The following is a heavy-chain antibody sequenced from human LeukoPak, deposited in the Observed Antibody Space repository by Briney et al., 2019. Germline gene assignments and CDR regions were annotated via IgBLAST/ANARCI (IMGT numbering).Heavy chain of an antibody. CDR3: AKSGTIAARRGFDY. J-gene: IGHJ4*02. V-gene: IGHV3-23*01. CDR1: GFTFSRYS. CDR2: ISGAGGST. D-gene: IGHD6-6*01. Sequence: GGSLRLSCAASGFTFSRYSMNWVRQAPGKGLEWVSAISGAGGSTYYADSVKGRFTISRDNSKSTLYLQMNSPRAEDTALYYCAKSGTIAARRGFDYWGQGTLVTV.